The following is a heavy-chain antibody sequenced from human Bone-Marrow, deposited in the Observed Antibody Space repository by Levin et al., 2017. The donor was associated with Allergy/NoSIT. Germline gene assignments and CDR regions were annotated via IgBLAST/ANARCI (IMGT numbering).Heavy chain of an antibody. CDR2: IYSGGDT. CDR1: GFTVSNNY. CDR3: ARNRAVTAYGY. V-gene: IGHV3-66*01. J-gene: IGHJ4*02. D-gene: IGHD2-21*02. Sequence: GESLKISCAASGFTVSNNYMTWVRQPPGKGLELVSLIYSGGDTYYADSVNGRFIISRDNSKNTVYLQMNSLRTEDTAVYYCARNRAVTAYGYWGQGTLVTVSS.